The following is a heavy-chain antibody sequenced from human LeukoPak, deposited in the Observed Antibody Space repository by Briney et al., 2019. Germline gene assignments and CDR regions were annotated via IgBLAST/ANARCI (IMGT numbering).Heavy chain of an antibody. CDR2: INSDGSIT. J-gene: IGHJ4*02. V-gene: IGHV3-74*01. CDR3: ARDRSTTAVDY. D-gene: IGHD1-26*01. Sequence: GGSLRLSCEASGFTFSSYWMHWVRQVPGKGLVWVSRINSDGSITNYADSVKGRFTISRDNSKNTLYLQINGLRAEDTALYSCARDRSTTAVDYWGQGTLVTVSS. CDR1: GFTFSSYW.